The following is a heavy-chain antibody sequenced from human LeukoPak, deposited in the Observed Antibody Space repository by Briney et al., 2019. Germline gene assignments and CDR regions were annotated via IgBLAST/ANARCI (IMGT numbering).Heavy chain of an antibody. CDR1: GFTFSSYE. Sequence: GGSLRLSCAASGFTFSSYEMNWVRQAPGKGLEWVAVISYDGSNKYYADSVKGRFTISRDNSKNTLYLQMNSLRAEDTAVYYCARDGSYQKSSGWFLDYWGQGTLVTVSS. V-gene: IGHV3-30*04. CDR3: ARDGSYQKSSGWFLDY. D-gene: IGHD6-19*01. CDR2: ISYDGSNK. J-gene: IGHJ4*02.